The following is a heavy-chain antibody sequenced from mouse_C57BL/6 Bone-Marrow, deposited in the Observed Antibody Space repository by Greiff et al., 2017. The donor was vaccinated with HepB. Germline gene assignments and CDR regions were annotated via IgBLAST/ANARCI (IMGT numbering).Heavy chain of an antibody. D-gene: IGHD6-2*01. CDR2: INPDSSTI. CDR1: GIDFSRYW. J-gene: IGHJ4*01. Sequence: EVKLLESGGGLVQPGGSLKLSCAASGIDFSRYWMSWVRRAPGKGLEWIGEINPDSSTINYAPSLKDKFIISRDNAKNTLYLQMSKVRSEDTALYYCARGSLVYYAMDYWGQGTSVTVSS. V-gene: IGHV4-1*01. CDR3: ARGSLVYYAMDY.